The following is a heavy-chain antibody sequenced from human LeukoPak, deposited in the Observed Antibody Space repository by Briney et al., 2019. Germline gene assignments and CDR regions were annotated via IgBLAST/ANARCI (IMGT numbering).Heavy chain of an antibody. D-gene: IGHD3-9*01. Sequence: PGGSLRLSCAASGFTFSSYWMHWVRQAPGKGLVWVSRINSDGSSTSYADSVKGQFTISRDNAKNTLYLQMNSLRAEDTAVYYCARDILTENAFDIWGQGTMVTVSS. CDR1: GFTFSSYW. V-gene: IGHV3-74*01. CDR2: INSDGSST. CDR3: ARDILTENAFDI. J-gene: IGHJ3*02.